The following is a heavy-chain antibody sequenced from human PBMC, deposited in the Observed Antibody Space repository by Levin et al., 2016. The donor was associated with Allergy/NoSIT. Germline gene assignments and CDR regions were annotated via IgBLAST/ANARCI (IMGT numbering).Heavy chain of an antibody. CDR2: ISYDGSNK. J-gene: IGHJ5*02. CDR1: GFTFSSYA. Sequence: GESLKISCAASGFTFSSYAMHWVRQAPGKGLEWVAVISYDGSNKYYADSVKGRFTISRDNSKNTLYLQMNSLRAEDTAVYYCAGDMSGSYPIPGPWGQGTLVTVSS. V-gene: IGHV3-30*04. CDR3: AGDMSGSYPIPGP. D-gene: IGHD1-26*01.